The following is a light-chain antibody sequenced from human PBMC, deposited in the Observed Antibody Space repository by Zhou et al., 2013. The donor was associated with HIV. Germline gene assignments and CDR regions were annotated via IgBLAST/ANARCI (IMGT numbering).Light chain of an antibody. CDR3: QQYKTYPLT. CDR2: AAS. V-gene: IGKV1-9*01. CDR1: QGISSY. J-gene: IGKJ4*01. Sequence: DIQLTQSPSFLSASVGDRVTITCRASQGISSYLAWYQQKPGKAPKLLIYAASTLPSGVPSRFSGSGSGTEFTLTISSLQPEDLATYYCQQYKTYPLTFGGGTKVDIK.